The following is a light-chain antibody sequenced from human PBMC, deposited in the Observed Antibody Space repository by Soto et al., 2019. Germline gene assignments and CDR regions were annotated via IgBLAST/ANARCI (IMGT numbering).Light chain of an antibody. CDR2: VAS. V-gene: IGKV3-20*01. CDR1: QSVRSNS. CDR3: QQYGRSPPT. Sequence: EIVLTQSPGTLSLSPGERATLSCRASQSVRSNSLAWYQQKPGQAPRLLIYVASTRATGIPDRFSGSGSGTDFTLTITRLEPEDFAVFYCQQYGRSPPTFGGGTNMEIK. J-gene: IGKJ4*01.